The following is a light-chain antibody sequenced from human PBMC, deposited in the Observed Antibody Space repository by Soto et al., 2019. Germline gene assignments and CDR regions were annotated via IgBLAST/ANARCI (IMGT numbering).Light chain of an antibody. J-gene: IGKJ3*01. CDR3: QQRSNWPLGT. V-gene: IGKV3-11*01. CDR1: QRVSRY. Sequence: EIVLTQSPATLSLSPGERATLSCRASQRVSRYLAWYQQKPGQAPRLLIYDASNRATGIPARFSGSGSGTDFTLTISSLEPEDFAVYYCQQRSNWPLGTFGPGTKVDIK. CDR2: DAS.